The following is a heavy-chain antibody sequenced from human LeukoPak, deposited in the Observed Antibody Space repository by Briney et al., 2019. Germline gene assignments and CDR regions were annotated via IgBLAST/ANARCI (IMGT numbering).Heavy chain of an antibody. D-gene: IGHD6-6*01. CDR3: ATDAPRPTSVLPYYMDV. CDR2: ISHDGTTK. J-gene: IGHJ6*03. V-gene: IGHV3-30-3*01. CDR1: GFTFSSYA. Sequence: PGGSLRLSCAASGFTFSSYAMHWVRQAPGKGLEWVAVISHDGTTKYYTDSVKGRFTISRDNSRNTLYLQMNSLRSEDTAVYYCATDAPRPTSVLPYYMDVWGKGTTVTVSS.